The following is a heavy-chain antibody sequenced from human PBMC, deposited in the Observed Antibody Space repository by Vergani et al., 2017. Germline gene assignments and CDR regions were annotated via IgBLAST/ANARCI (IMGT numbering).Heavy chain of an antibody. D-gene: IGHD2-15*01. CDR1: GGSISSSSYY. Sequence: QLQLQESGPGLVKPSETLSLTCTVSGGSISSSSYYWGWIRQPPGKGLEWIGSIYYSGSTYYNPSLKSRVTISVDTSKNQFSLKLSSVTAADTAVYYCARLTIVHCSGGSCYSRYYYYYYYMDVWGKGTTVTVSS. V-gene: IGHV4-39*01. J-gene: IGHJ6*03. CDR3: ARLTIVHCSGGSCYSRYYYYYYYMDV. CDR2: IYYSGST.